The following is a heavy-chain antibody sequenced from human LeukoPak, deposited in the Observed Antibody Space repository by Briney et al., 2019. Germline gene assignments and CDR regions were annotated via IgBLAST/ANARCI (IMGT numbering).Heavy chain of an antibody. CDR1: GGSISSGSYY. Sequence: SETLSLTCTVSGGSISSGSYYWSWIRQPAGKGLEWIGRIYTSGSTNYNPSLKSRVTMSVDTSKNQFSLKLSSVTAADTAVYYCARARRKSRAYDFWSRVFAFDIWGQGTMVTVSS. CDR2: IYTSGST. V-gene: IGHV4-61*02. D-gene: IGHD3-3*01. CDR3: ARARRKSRAYDFWSRVFAFDI. J-gene: IGHJ3*02.